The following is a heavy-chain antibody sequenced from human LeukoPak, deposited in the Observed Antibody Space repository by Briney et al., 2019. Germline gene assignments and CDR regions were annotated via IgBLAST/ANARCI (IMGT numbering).Heavy chain of an antibody. CDR2: IYTSGST. Sequence: SETLSLTCTVSGGSISSGSYYWSWIRQPAGKGLEWIGRIYTSGSTNYNPSLKSRVTISVDTSKNQFSLKLSSVTAADTAVYYCARAGQAAGTPFFDYWGQGTLVTVSS. J-gene: IGHJ4*02. CDR1: GGSISSGSYY. V-gene: IGHV4-61*02. D-gene: IGHD6-13*01. CDR3: ARAGQAAGTPFFDY.